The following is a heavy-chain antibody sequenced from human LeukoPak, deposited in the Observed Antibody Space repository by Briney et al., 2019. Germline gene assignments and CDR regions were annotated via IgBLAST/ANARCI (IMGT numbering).Heavy chain of an antibody. CDR1: GDSISRYY. CDR3: AGLVGRYSSGLYYYYFDY. J-gene: IGHJ4*02. D-gene: IGHD6-19*01. Sequence: SETLSLTCTVSGDSISRYYWGWIRQAPGKGLESFGFISYSGYASYNPSLKSRVTLSRDTSKNQFSLRLSSVTAADTAVYYCAGLVGRYSSGLYYYYFDYWGQGTLVTVSS. CDR2: ISYSGYA. V-gene: IGHV4-59*12.